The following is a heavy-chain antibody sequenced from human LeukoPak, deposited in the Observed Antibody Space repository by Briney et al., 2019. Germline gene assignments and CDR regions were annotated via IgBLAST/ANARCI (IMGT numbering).Heavy chain of an antibody. CDR3: ARDFGLQSVGTLGALDI. Sequence: PSETLSLTCAVYGGSFSGYYWSWIRQPPGKGLEWIGEINHSGSTNYNPSLKSRVTISVDTSKNQFSLKLSSVTAADTAVYYCARDFGLQSVGTLGALDIWGQGTMVTVSS. J-gene: IGHJ3*02. CDR2: INHSGST. CDR1: GGSFSGYY. V-gene: IGHV4-34*01. D-gene: IGHD1-14*01.